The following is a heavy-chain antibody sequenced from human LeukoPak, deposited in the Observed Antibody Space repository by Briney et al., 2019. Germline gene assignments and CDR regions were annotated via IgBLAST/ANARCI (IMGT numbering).Heavy chain of an antibody. V-gene: IGHV1-69*05. Sequence: GSSVKVSCKASGGTFSSYAISWVRQAPGQGLEWMGGIIPIFGTANYAQKFQGRVTITTDESTSTAYMELSSLRSEDTAVYYCGRSMALTPQGYCSGGSCYSFDYWGQGTLVTVSS. D-gene: IGHD2-15*01. CDR3: GRSMALTPQGYCSGGSCYSFDY. J-gene: IGHJ4*02. CDR1: GGTFSSYA. CDR2: IIPIFGTA.